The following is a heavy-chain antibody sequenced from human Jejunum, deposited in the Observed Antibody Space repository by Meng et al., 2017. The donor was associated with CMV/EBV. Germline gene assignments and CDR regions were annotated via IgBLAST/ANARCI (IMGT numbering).Heavy chain of an antibody. CDR1: GGSISSSNYY. CDR3: ARDGDGTNRRGPDCFDY. D-gene: IGHD2-8*01. Sequence: QRQLPESGPGLVKPSETLSLTCNVSGGSISSSNYYWGWIRQPPGKGLEWIGSLFYTGSTYYNPSLKSRVTISVDTPNNQFSLKLTSVTAADTAVYYCARDGDGTNRRGPDCFDYWGQGTLVTVSS. J-gene: IGHJ4*02. V-gene: IGHV4-39*07. CDR2: LFYTGST.